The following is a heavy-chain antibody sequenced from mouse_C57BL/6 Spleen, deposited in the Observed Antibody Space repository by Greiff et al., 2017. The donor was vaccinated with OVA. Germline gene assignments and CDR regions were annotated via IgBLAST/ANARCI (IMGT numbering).Heavy chain of an antibody. CDR3: ARDGYDYDGDYYAMDY. Sequence: EVQRVESAGGLVQPGSSMKLSCTASGFTFSDYYMAWVRQVPEKGLEWVANINYDGSSTYYLDSLKSRFIISRDNAKNILYLQMSSLKSEDTATYYCARDGYDYDGDYYAMDYWGQGTSVTVSS. CDR2: INYDGSST. D-gene: IGHD2-4*01. J-gene: IGHJ4*01. V-gene: IGHV5-16*01. CDR1: GFTFSDYY.